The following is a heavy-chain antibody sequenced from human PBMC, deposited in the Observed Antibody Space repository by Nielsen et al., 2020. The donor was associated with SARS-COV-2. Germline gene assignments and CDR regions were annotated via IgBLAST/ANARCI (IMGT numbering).Heavy chain of an antibody. V-gene: IGHV3-66*01. J-gene: IGHJ4*02. CDR2: IYSGGST. CDR1: GFTVSSNY. CDR3: AREMTDYDFWSGSPVGV. Sequence: GEFLKISCAASGFTVSSNYMSWVRQAPGKGLEWVSVIYSGGSTYYADSVKGRLTISRDNSKNTLYLQMNSLRAEDTAVYYCAREMTDYDFWSGSPVGVWGQGTLVTVSS. D-gene: IGHD3-3*01.